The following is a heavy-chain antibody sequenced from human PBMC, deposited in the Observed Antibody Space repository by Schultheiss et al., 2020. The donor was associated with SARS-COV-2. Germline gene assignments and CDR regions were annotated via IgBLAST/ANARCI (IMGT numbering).Heavy chain of an antibody. CDR2: ISWNSGSI. D-gene: IGHD6-13*01. Sequence: GGSLRLSYTASRFTVSRNYMNWVRQAPGKGLEWVSRISWNSGSIDYADSVKGRFTISRDNAKNSLYLQMNSLRAEDTAVYYCAREGSSGYSSSWDNEYYYYGMDVWGQGTTVTVSS. CDR1: RFTVSRNY. V-gene: IGHV3-48*04. CDR3: AREGSSGYSSSWDNEYYYYGMDV. J-gene: IGHJ6*02.